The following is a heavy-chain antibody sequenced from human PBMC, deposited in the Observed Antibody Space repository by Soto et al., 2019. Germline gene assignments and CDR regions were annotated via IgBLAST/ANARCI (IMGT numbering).Heavy chain of an antibody. CDR3: ARDLFGELFRLWDY. V-gene: IGHV3-21*01. Sequence: EVQLVESGGGLVKPGGSLRLSCAASGFTFSSYSMNWVRQAPGKGLEWVSSISSSSSYIYYADSVKGRFTISRDNAKNSLYLQMNSLRAEDTAVYYCARDLFGELFRLWDYWGQGTLVTVSS. J-gene: IGHJ4*02. CDR2: ISSSSSYI. D-gene: IGHD3-10*01. CDR1: GFTFSSYS.